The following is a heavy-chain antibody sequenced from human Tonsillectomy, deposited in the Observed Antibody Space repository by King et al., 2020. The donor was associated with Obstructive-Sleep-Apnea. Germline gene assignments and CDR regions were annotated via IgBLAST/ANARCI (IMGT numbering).Heavy chain of an antibody. CDR2: IYWGDDK. J-gene: IGHJ6*02. V-gene: IGHV2-5*02. Sequence: TLKESGPTLVKPTQTLTLTCTFSGFSLSSSGVGVGWICQPPGKALEWLALIYWGDDKRSSPSLKSRVTITKDTSKNQVVLTMTNMDPVDTATYYCAHSRFSSSLWGMDVWGQGTTVTVSS. D-gene: IGHD6-13*01. CDR1: GFSLSSSGVG. CDR3: AHSRFSSSLWGMDV.